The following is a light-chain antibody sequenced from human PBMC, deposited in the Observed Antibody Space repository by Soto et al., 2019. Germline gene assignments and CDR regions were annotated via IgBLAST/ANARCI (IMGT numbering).Light chain of an antibody. CDR2: GAS. J-gene: IGKJ4*01. CDR1: QNIIKY. CDR3: QQTYTVPVT. V-gene: IGKV1-39*01. Sequence: DIQMTQSPSSLSASVGDRVTITCRASQNIIKYLNWFQQKPGKAPNLLIYGASSLQSGVPSRFSGRGSGTDFSLTISSRQPEDVATYYCQQTYTVPVTFGGGTKVLI.